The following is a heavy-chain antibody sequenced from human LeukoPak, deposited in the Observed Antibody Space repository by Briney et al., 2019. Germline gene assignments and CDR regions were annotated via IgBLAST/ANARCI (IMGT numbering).Heavy chain of an antibody. CDR3: ARDLGFCSHGVCSNWFDP. Sequence: SETLSLTCSVSGGSISSRSYYWGWIRQPPGKGLEWIGSIFNYGSTYYNPSLKSRVTISVDMSKNQVSLQLSSVIAADTAVYYCARDLGFCSHGVCSNWFDPWGQGTLVTVSS. CDR1: GGSISSRSYY. J-gene: IGHJ5*02. V-gene: IGHV4-39*07. D-gene: IGHD2-8*01. CDR2: IFNYGST.